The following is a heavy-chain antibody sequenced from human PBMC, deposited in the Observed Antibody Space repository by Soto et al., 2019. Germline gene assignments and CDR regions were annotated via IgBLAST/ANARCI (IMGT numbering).Heavy chain of an antibody. J-gene: IGHJ4*01. CDR3: AADLPGHGGGYEFDY. V-gene: IGHV3-15*07. Sequence: GFTFITAWMNWVRQAPGKGLEWVGRIKSKNDGGTTDYAAPVKGRFTISRDDSKNTVFLQMNSLRTEDTALYYCAADLPGHGGGYEFDYWGQGTAVTVSS. D-gene: IGHD2-15*01. CDR2: IKSKNDGGTT. CDR1: GFTFITAW.